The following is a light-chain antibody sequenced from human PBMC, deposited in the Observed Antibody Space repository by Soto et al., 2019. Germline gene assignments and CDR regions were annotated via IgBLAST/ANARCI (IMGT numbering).Light chain of an antibody. CDR3: CSYAGSSTHAV. CDR1: SSDVGSYNL. Sequence: QAVVTQPASVSGSPGQSITISCTGTSSDVGSYNLVSWYQQHPDKAPKLMIYEVSKRPSGVSNRFSGSKSGNTASLTISGLQAEDEADYYCCSYAGSSTHAVFGGGTKVTVL. CDR2: EVS. J-gene: IGLJ7*01. V-gene: IGLV2-23*02.